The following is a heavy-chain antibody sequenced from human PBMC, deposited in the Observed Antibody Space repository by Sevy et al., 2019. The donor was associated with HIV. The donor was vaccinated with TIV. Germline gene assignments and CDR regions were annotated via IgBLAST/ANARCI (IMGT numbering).Heavy chain of an antibody. CDR1: GYTLTQFS. CDR2: FDPEDGDPEDGKT. V-gene: IGHV1-24*01. D-gene: IGHD3-22*01. Sequence: ASVKVSCKVSGYTLTQFSMHWVRQAPGKGLEWMTTFDPEDGDPEDGKTIYAQKFLGRVTMTEDTSTETAEMELSSLRSDDTAVYYCATRKDYYDSSGYPFDYWGQGTLVTVSS. CDR3: ATRKDYYDSSGYPFDY. J-gene: IGHJ4*02.